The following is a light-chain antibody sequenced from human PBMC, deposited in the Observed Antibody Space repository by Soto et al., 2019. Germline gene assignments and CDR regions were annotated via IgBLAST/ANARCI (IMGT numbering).Light chain of an antibody. CDR3: AAWDDSLNGPFYV. V-gene: IGLV1-44*01. Sequence: QSVLPQPPSASGTPGQRVTISCSGSSSNIGSNTVNWYQQLPGTAPKLLIYSNNQRPSGVPDRFSGSKSGTSASLAISGLQSEDEADYYCAAWDDSLNGPFYVFGTGTKVTVL. CDR2: SNN. J-gene: IGLJ1*01. CDR1: SSNIGSNT.